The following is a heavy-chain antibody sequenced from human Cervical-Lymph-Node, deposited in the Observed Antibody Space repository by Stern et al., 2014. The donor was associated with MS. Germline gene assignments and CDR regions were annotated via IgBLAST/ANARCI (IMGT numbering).Heavy chain of an antibody. Sequence: QLQLQESGPGLVKPSQTLSLTCTVSGGSISSGGYSWSWIRQPPGKGLEGVGYIYHTGSTYYNPSRKSRLDISVDTSKNQFSLKVRSVTAADTAVYYFARIGDDDGDFRLCYWGQGTLVTVSS. CDR1: GGSISSGGYS. CDR3: ARIGDDDGDFRLCY. D-gene: IGHD4-17*01. CDR2: IYHTGST. V-gene: IGHV4-31*03. J-gene: IGHJ4*02.